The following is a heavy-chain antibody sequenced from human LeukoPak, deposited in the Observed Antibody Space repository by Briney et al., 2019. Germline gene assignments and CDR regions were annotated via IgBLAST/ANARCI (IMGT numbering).Heavy chain of an antibody. V-gene: IGHV1-3*01. Sequence: ASVKVSCKASGYTFTSYAMHWVRQAPGQRLEWMGWINAGNGNTKYSQKFQGRVTITRDTSASTAYMELSSLGSEDTAVYYCARGPSVVRGLITAASGYFDYWGQGTLVTVSS. CDR1: GYTFTSYA. J-gene: IGHJ4*02. D-gene: IGHD3-10*01. CDR2: INAGNGNT. CDR3: ARGPSVVRGLITAASGYFDY.